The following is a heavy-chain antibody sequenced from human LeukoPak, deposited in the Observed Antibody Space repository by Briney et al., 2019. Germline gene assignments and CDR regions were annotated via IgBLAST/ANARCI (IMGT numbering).Heavy chain of an antibody. Sequence: PSETLSLTCTVSGGSISSYYWSWIWKPPGQGLEWIGYIYYSGSTNYNPSLKGRVTISVDTSKNQFSLKLSSVTAADTAVYYCARDYYDSSGYGYWYFDLWGRGTLVTVSS. CDR3: ARDYYDSSGYGYWYFDL. CDR2: IYYSGST. CDR1: GGSISSYY. J-gene: IGHJ2*01. D-gene: IGHD3-22*01. V-gene: IGHV4-59*01.